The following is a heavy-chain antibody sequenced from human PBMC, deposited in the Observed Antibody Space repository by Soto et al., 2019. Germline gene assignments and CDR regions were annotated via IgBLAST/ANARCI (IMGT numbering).Heavy chain of an antibody. V-gene: IGHV1-46*01. CDR3: ARDSTLAY. Sequence: EASVKVTFKAPGYPYTRTYMQWVRQAPGQGLEWMGIINPSGGGTSYAQKFQARVTMTTDTSTSTVYMELSSLRSEYTAMYYCARDSTLAYWGQGTLVTV. CDR1: GYPYTRTY. CDR2: INPSGGGT. J-gene: IGHJ4*02.